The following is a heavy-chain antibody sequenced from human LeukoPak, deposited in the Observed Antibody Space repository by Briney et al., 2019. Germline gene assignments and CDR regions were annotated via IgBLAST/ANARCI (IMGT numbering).Heavy chain of an antibody. Sequence: GGSLRLSCAASGFTFSSYEMNWVRQAPGKGLEWVSYISSSGSTIYYADSVKGRFTISRDNAKNSLYLQMNSLRAEDTAVYYCARGALTGYYKRGGYYYYMDVWGKGTTVTISS. D-gene: IGHD3-9*01. CDR1: GFTFSSYE. V-gene: IGHV3-48*03. CDR3: ARGALTGYYKRGGYYYYMDV. CDR2: ISSSGSTI. J-gene: IGHJ6*03.